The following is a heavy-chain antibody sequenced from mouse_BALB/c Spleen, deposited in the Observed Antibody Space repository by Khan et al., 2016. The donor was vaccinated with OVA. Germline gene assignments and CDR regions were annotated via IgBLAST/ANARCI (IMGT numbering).Heavy chain of an antibody. CDR3: ASELGRYYAMDY. CDR1: GYSITSDYA. CDR2: ISYSGST. J-gene: IGHJ4*01. D-gene: IGHD4-1*01. Sequence: EVKLLESGPGLVKPFQSLSLTCTVTGYSITSDYAWNWIRQFPGNKLEWRGCISYSGSTSYNPSLKSRISITRDTSKNQFFLQLNSVTTEDTATDDCASELGRYYAMDYWGQGTSVTGSA. V-gene: IGHV3-2*02.